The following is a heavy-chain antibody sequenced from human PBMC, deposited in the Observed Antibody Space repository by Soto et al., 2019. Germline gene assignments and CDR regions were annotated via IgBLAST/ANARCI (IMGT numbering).Heavy chain of an antibody. V-gene: IGHV2-5*02. J-gene: IGHJ4*02. D-gene: IGHD6-19*01. CDR3: AYTRWLVHSDY. CDR1: GFTLSTSGVG. CDR2: IYWDDDK. Sequence: QITLKESGPTLVKPTQTLTLTCTFSGFTLSTSGVGVGWIRQPPGKALEWLALIYWDDDKRYSPSLKSRLTITKDTSKNQVVLTMTNMDPVDTATYYCAYTRWLVHSDYWGQGTLVTVSS.